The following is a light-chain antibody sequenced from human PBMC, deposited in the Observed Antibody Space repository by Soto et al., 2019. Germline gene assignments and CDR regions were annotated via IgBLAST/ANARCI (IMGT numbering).Light chain of an antibody. J-gene: IGLJ3*02. CDR2: VESSGSY. CDR3: ETWDSNSWV. CDR1: SGRSSYV. Sequence: QLVLTQSSSASASLGSSVKLTCTLSSGRSSYVIAWHQQQPGKAPRYLMKVESSGSYNKESGVPDRFSGSSSGADRYLTISNLQFEDEADYYCETWDSNSWVFGGGTKLTVL. V-gene: IGLV4-60*02.